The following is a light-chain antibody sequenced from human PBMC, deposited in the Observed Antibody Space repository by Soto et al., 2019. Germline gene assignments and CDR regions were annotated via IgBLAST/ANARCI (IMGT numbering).Light chain of an antibody. Sequence: DIVLTQSPDSLAVSLGERATINCKSSQSVLYSSNNKNYLASYQQKPGQPPKLLIYWASTRECVVPDRFSGSWSAKDFPLTISSLQDEDVAFYYCQQYCRPWTFGQGTKVEIK. CDR2: WAS. J-gene: IGKJ1*01. V-gene: IGKV4-1*01. CDR1: QSVLYSSNNKNY. CDR3: QQYCRPWT.